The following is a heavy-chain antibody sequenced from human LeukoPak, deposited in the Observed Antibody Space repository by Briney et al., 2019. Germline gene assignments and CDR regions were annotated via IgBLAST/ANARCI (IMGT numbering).Heavy chain of an antibody. J-gene: IGHJ4*02. D-gene: IGHD4-17*01. CDR2: TYYRSKWYN. Sequence: QTLSLTCAISGDSVFSTSAAWNWIRLSPSRGLEWLGRTYYRSKWYNDYAPSVKSRITINPDTSKNQFSLQLNSVTPEDTAVYYCAGSNYGYYVYWGQGTLVTVSS. CDR3: AGSNYGYYVY. V-gene: IGHV6-1*01. CDR1: GDSVFSTSAA.